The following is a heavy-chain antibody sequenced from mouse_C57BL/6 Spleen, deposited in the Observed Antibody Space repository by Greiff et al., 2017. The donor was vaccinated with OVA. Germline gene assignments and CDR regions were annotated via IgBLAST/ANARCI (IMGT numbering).Heavy chain of an antibody. CDR1: GYTFTDYT. Sequence: VQLQQSGAELVKPGASVKLSCKASGYTFTDYTIHWVKQRPGQGLEWIGWVYPGSGSTKYNEKFKDKATLTADKSSSTAYMELRRLTSEDSAVYFCARHEEELPFAYWGQGTLVTVSA. CDR2: VYPGSGST. D-gene: IGHD2-1*01. CDR3: ARHEEELPFAY. J-gene: IGHJ3*01. V-gene: IGHV1-62-2*01.